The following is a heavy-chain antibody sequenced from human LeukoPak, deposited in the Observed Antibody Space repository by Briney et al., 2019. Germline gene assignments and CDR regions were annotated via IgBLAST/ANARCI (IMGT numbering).Heavy chain of an antibody. CDR1: GFTFSSYN. D-gene: IGHD2-2*01. Sequence: GGSLRLSCVASGFTFSSYNMNWVRQAPGKGLEWVASITSSSSYIYYADSVKGRFTISRDTAENSLYLQMNSLRAEDTAVYYCRFSSTSFDYWGQGTLVTVSS. CDR2: ITSSSSYI. CDR3: RFSSTSFDY. V-gene: IGHV3-21*06. J-gene: IGHJ4*02.